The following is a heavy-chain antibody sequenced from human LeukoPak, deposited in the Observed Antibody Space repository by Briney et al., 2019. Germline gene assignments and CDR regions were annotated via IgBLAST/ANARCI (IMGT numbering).Heavy chain of an antibody. CDR1: GFSLSTSGVG. CDR3: AHRRLYYDFWSGYVWFDP. D-gene: IGHD3-3*01. CDR2: IYWNDDK. V-gene: IGHV2-5*01. J-gene: IGHJ5*02. Sequence: SGPTLVNPTQTLTLTCTFSGFSLSTSGVGVGWIRQPPGKALEWLALIYWNDDKRYSPSLKSRLTITKDTSKNQVVLTMTNMDPVDTATYYCAHRRLYYDFWSGYVWFDPWGQGTLVTVSS.